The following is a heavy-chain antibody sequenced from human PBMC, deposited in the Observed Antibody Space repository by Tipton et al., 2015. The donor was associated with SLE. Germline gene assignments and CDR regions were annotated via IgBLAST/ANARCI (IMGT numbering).Heavy chain of an antibody. Sequence: TLSLTCIVSGGSISNYYWSWIRQHPGKGLEWIGYSHYSGNTYYNTSLKSRVTISVDTSKNQFSLKLSSVTAADTAVYYCARGGGDFGLKNWGQGTLVTVSS. CDR1: GGSISNYY. CDR3: ARGGGDFGLKN. CDR2: SHYSGNT. D-gene: IGHD3/OR15-3a*01. V-gene: IGHV4-31*03. J-gene: IGHJ4*02.